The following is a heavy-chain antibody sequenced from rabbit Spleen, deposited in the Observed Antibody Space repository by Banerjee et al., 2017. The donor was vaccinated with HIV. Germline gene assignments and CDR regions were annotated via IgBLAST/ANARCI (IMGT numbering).Heavy chain of an antibody. CDR1: GVSFSISSY. Sequence: QSLEESGGDLVKPGASLTLACTASGVSFSISSYMCWVRQAPGKGLEWIACIDAGSSGFTYFATWAKGRFAISKTSSTTVTLQVTSLTAADTATYFCARDLTDVIGWNFGWWGPGTLVTVS. CDR3: ARDLTDVIGWNFGW. D-gene: IGHD1-1*01. CDR2: IDAGSSGFT. V-gene: IGHV1S40*01. J-gene: IGHJ4*01.